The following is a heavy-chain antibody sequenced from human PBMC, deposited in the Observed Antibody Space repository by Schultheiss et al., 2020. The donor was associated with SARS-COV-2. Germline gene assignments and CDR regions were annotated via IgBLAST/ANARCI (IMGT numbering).Heavy chain of an antibody. Sequence: ASVKVSCKASGYTFSRYGISWVRQAPGQGLEWMGWINAHNGKIKYAQKLQGRVTMTTDTSTSTAYMELSSLRSEDTAVYYCARAYLLDGVYNYWGQGTLVTVSS. D-gene: IGHD5-24*01. CDR3: ARAYLLDGVYNY. V-gene: IGHV1-18*01. J-gene: IGHJ4*02. CDR2: INAHNGKI. CDR1: GYTFSRYG.